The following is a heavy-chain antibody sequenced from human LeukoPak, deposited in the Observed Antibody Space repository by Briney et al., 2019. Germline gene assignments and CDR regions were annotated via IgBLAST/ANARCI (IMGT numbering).Heavy chain of an antibody. J-gene: IGHJ4*02. Sequence: SETLSLTSTVSGGSISSYNWSWIRQPAGKGLEWIGRIYTSGSTNYNASLKSRVSMSVDTSKNQFSLKLSSVTAADTAVFDCARENSGSYREFDYWGQGTLVTVSS. V-gene: IGHV4-4*07. CDR1: GGSISSYN. CDR3: ARENSGSYREFDY. D-gene: IGHD1-26*01. CDR2: IYTSGST.